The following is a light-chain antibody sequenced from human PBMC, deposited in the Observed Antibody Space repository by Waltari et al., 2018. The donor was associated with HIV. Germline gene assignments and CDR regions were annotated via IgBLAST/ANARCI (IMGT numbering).Light chain of an antibody. CDR2: RNN. Sequence: QSVLTQPPSASGTPGQRVTISCSGSSSNIGSNYGYWYQQLPGTAPKLLIYRNNLRPSGVPDRCSGSKSGTSASLAISGRRSEDEADYYCAAWDDSLSGLVFGGGTKVTVL. J-gene: IGLJ3*02. CDR1: SSNIGSNY. CDR3: AAWDDSLSGLV. V-gene: IGLV1-47*01.